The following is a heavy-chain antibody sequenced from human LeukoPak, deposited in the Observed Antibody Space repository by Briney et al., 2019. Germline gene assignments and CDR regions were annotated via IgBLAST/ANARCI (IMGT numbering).Heavy chain of an antibody. D-gene: IGHD3-9*01. CDR3: ARDFSLRYFDPFDY. V-gene: IGHV3-48*02. J-gene: IGHJ4*02. Sequence: GGSLRLSCAASGFTFNTYSINWVRQAPGKGLEWVSYISSSSTAIYYADSVKGRFTISRDNARNSLYLQMNSLRDDDTAIYYCARDFSLRYFDPFDYWGQGTLVTVSS. CDR2: ISSSSTAI. CDR1: GFTFNTYS.